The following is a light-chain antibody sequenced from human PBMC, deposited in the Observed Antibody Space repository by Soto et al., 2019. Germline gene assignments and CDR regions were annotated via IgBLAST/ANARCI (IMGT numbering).Light chain of an antibody. CDR3: SSYTSSSTDV. CDR1: SGDVGGYNY. J-gene: IGLJ1*01. CDR2: EVS. V-gene: IGLV2-14*01. Sequence: QSGLTQPASVSGSPGQSITISCTGTSGDVGGYNYVSWYQQHPGKAPKLMIYEVSRRPSGVSNRFSGSKSANTASLTISGLQAEDEADYYCSSYTSSSTDVFGTGTKLTVL.